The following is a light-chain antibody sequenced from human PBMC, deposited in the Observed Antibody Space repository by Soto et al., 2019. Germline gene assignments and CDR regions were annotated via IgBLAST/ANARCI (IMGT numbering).Light chain of an antibody. CDR2: VAS. V-gene: IGKV3-20*01. CDR1: QSVSSSY. CDR3: QQYGSSPPT. J-gene: IGKJ1*01. Sequence: EIVLTPSPGTLSLSPGERATLSYRASQSVSSSYLDWYQQKPGQAPRLLIYVASSRATGIPDRFSGSGSGTDFSLTISRLEPEDFAVYYCQQYGSSPPTFGQGTKVEIK.